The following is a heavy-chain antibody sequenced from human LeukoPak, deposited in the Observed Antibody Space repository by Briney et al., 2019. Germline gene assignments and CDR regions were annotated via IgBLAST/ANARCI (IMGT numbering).Heavy chain of an antibody. CDR2: INHSGST. Sequence: SETLSLTCAVYGGSFSGYYWSWIRQPPGKGLEWIGEINHSGSTNYNPSLRSRVTVSVHTSKNQLSLKLSSVTAADTAVYYCARQWLVSPLFDYWGQGTLVAVSS. D-gene: IGHD6-19*01. V-gene: IGHV4-34*01. CDR1: GGSFSGYY. CDR3: ARQWLVSPLFDY. J-gene: IGHJ4*02.